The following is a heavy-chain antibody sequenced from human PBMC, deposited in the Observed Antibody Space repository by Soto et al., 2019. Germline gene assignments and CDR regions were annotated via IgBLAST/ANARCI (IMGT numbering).Heavy chain of an antibody. J-gene: IGHJ6*02. V-gene: IGHV1-58*01. D-gene: IGHD6-6*01. CDR3: AAQSSPYYYYYGMDV. Sequence: SVKFSCKASGFTFTSSAVQWVRQARGQRLEWIGWIVVGSGNTNYAQKFQERVTITRDMSTSTAYMELSSLRSEDTAVYYCAAQSSPYYYYYGMDVWGQGTTVTVSS. CDR2: IVVGSGNT. CDR1: GFTFTSSA.